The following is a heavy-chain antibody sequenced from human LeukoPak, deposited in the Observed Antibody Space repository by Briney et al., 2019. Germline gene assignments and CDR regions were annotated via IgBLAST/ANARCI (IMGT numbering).Heavy chain of an antibody. V-gene: IGHV4-39*07. CDR2: IYNSGST. D-gene: IGHD2-2*01. CDR1: GDSISRSRHF. CDR3: ARWGAYASTSNWFDP. J-gene: IGHJ5*02. Sequence: SETLSLTCNVSGDSISRSRHFWAWIRQSPGRGLEWIGYIYNSGSTYYNPSLKSRVTISVDTSKNQFSLRLSSVTAADTAVYYCARWGAYASTSNWFDPWGQGTLVTVSS.